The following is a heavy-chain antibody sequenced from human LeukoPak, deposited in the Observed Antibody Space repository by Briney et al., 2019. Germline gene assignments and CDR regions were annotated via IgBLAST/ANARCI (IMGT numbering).Heavy chain of an antibody. CDR2: ISGSGGST. V-gene: IGHV3-23*01. CDR3: AKDRKIAGAGPYYFDY. D-gene: IGHD6-13*01. Sequence: GGSLRLSCAASGFTFSTYAMSWVRQAPGKGLEWVSAISGSGGSTYYADSVKGRFTISRDNSKNTLYLQMNSLRAEDTAVYYCAKDRKIAGAGPYYFDYWGQGTLVNVSS. CDR1: GFTFSTYA. J-gene: IGHJ4*02.